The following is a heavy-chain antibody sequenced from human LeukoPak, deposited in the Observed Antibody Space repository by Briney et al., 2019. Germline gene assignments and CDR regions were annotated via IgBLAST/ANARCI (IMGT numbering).Heavy chain of an antibody. CDR3: AKDKAPGSWHTPSVF. J-gene: IGHJ4*02. D-gene: IGHD6-13*01. Sequence: GGSLRLSCAASGFTFRTYAMSWVRQAPGKGLEWVSGISDSGDGTYYAESVKGRFTISRDNSKNTVFLQMNSLRADDTAKYYCAKDKAPGSWHTPSVFWGQGTLVTASS. CDR2: ISDSGDGT. V-gene: IGHV3-23*01. CDR1: GFTFRTYA.